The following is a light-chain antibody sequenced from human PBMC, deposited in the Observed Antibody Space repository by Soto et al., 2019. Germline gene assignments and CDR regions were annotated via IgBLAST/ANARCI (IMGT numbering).Light chain of an antibody. CDR2: EVS. CDR3: RSYAGSNTLYV. V-gene: IGLV2-8*01. J-gene: IGLJ1*01. Sequence: QSVLTQPPSASGSPGQSVTISCTGTSSDVGGYNYVSWYQQHPGKAPKLMIYEVSKRPSGVPDRFSGSKSGNTASLTVSGLQAEDEADYYCRSYAGSNTLYVFGTXTKVT. CDR1: SSDVGGYNY.